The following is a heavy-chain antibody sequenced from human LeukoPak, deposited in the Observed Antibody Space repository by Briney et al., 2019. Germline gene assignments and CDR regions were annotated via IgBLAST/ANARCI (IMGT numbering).Heavy chain of an antibody. J-gene: IGHJ4*02. Sequence: SETLSLTCTVSGGSISSGDYYWTWIRQHPGKGLEWIGNIYYSGSTYYNPSLKSRVTMSVDTSKNQFSLKLISVTAADTAVYYCARSRDPLLDYWGQGTLATVSS. CDR3: ARSRDPLLDY. V-gene: IGHV4-31*03. CDR2: IYYSGST. CDR1: GGSISSGDYY.